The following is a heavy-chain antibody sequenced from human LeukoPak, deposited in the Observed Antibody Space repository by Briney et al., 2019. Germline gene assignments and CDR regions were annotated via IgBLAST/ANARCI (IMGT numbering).Heavy chain of an antibody. CDR2: ISAYNGNT. CDR1: GYTFTSYG. V-gene: IGHV1-18*01. D-gene: IGHD3-10*01. J-gene: IGHJ4*02. CDR3: ARAPPKRHTMVRGGNDY. Sequence: ASVKVSCKASGYTFTSYGISWVRQAPGQGLEWMGWISAYNGNTNYAQKLQGGVTMTTDTSTSTAYMELRSLRSDDTAVYYCARAPPKRHTMVRGGNDYWGQGTLVTVSS.